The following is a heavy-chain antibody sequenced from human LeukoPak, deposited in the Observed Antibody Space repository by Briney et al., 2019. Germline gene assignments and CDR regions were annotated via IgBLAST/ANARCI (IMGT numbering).Heavy chain of an antibody. D-gene: IGHD3-22*01. CDR3: ARAFYDSSGYNLDY. CDR1: GFTVSSNY. CDR2: IYSGGST. V-gene: IGHV3-53*01. Sequence: GGSLRLSCAASGFTVSSNYMSWVRQAPGKGLEWVSVIYSGGSTYYADSVKGRFTISRDNSKNTLYLQMNSLRAEDTAVYYCARAFYDSSGYNLDYWGQGTLVTVSS. J-gene: IGHJ4*02.